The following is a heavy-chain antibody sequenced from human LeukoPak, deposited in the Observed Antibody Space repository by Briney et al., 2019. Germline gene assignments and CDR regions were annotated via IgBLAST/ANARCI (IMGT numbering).Heavy chain of an antibody. CDR3: AKDRSPMVRGVTIWFDP. CDR2: IRYDGSNK. V-gene: IGHV3-30*02. J-gene: IGHJ5*02. CDR1: GFTFSSYG. Sequence: GGSLRLSCAASGFTFSSYGMHWVRQAPGKGLEWVAFIRYDGSNKYYADSVKGRFTISRDNSKNTLYLQMNSLRAEDTAVYYCAKDRSPMVRGVTIWFDPWGQGTLVTVSS. D-gene: IGHD3-10*01.